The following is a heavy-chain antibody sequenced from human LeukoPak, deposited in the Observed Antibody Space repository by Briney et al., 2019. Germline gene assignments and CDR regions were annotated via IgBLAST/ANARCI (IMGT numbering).Heavy chain of an antibody. Sequence: SETLSLTCAVYGGSFSGYYWSWIRQPPGKGLEWIGEINHSGSTNYNPSLKSRVTISVDTSKNQFSLKLSSVTAADTAVYYCARGETVMITFGGVIVASSFDCWGQGTLVTVSS. CDR2: INHSGST. CDR1: GGSFSGYY. V-gene: IGHV4-34*01. J-gene: IGHJ4*02. D-gene: IGHD3-16*02. CDR3: ARGETVMITFGGVIVASSFDC.